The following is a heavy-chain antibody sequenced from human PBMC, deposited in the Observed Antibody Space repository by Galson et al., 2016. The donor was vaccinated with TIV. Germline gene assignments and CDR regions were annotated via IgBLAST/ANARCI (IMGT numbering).Heavy chain of an antibody. CDR1: GDSVSSTSAA. Sequence: CPISGDSVSSTSAAWNWIRQSPSRGLEWLGRTYYRSTWYNDYAASLKRRITINPDTSKNQFSLQLTSVTPEDAAVYYCARGAPSVFGVIMTLDYWGQGTLVTASS. D-gene: IGHD3-3*01. CDR3: ARGAPSVFGVIMTLDY. CDR2: TYYRSTWYN. J-gene: IGHJ4*02. V-gene: IGHV6-1*01.